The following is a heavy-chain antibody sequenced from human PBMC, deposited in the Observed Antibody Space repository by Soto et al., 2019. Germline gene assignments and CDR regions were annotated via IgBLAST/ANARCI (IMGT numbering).Heavy chain of an antibody. CDR3: ARDLPPVDY. V-gene: IGHV1-18*01. J-gene: IGHJ4*02. Sequence: QVQLVQSGAEVKKPGASVKVSCKASGYTFSSYFISWVRQAPGQGLEWMGWISAYNGNTNYAQNLQGRGTMTTDTSTSTASMELRSLRPDDTAVYYCARDLPPVDYWGQGTLVTVSS. CDR1: GYTFSSYF. CDR2: ISAYNGNT.